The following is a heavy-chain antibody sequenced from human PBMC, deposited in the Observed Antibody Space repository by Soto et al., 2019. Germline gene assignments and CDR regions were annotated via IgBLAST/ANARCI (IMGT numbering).Heavy chain of an antibody. CDR1: GDSVSSNSAA. V-gene: IGHV6-1*01. J-gene: IGHJ6*02. D-gene: IGHD1-1*01. CDR3: TKQRSTSAYYYGLDV. CDR2: TYYRSKWNN. Sequence: QVQLRQSGPGLVKPSQTLSLTCAISGDSVSSNSAAWNWIRYSPSRGLEWLGRTYYRSKWNNDYAVSGRSRITTNPDTSKNQFSLHLNSVTPEDTAVYYCTKQRSTSAYYYGLDVWGQGTTVTVSS.